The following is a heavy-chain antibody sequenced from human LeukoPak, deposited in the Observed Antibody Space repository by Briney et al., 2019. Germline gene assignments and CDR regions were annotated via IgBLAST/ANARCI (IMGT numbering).Heavy chain of an antibody. CDR3: ARGWELLALHYYYYMDV. CDR1: GGSISSGGYY. Sequence: SKTLSLTCTVSGGSISSGGYYWSWIRQPPGKGLEWIGYIYHSGSTYYNPSLKSRVTISVDRSKNQFSLKLSSVTAADTAVYYCARGWELLALHYYYYMDVWGKGTTVTVSS. D-gene: IGHD1-26*01. V-gene: IGHV4-30-2*01. CDR2: IYHSGST. J-gene: IGHJ6*03.